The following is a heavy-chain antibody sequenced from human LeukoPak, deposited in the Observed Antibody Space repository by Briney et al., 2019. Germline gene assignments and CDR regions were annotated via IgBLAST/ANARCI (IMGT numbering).Heavy chain of an antibody. V-gene: IGHV3-66*01. Sequence: GGSLRLSCADSVFSVSGNFMNWVRQAPGKGLEWVSVIHTGGRTYYADSVKGRFVISRDSSKNMLYLQMNSLRVEDTAVYYCARARDFDYWGQGTLVTVSS. J-gene: IGHJ4*02. CDR2: IHTGGRT. CDR1: VFSVSGNF. CDR3: ARARDFDY.